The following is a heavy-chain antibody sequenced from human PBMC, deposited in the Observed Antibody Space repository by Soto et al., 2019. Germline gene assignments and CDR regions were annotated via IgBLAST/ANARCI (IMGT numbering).Heavy chain of an antibody. J-gene: IGHJ4*02. CDR2: ISAYNGNP. Sequence: QVQLVQSGAEVKKPGASVKVSCKASGYTFTSYGITWGRQAPGQGLEGMGGISAYNGNPNYAQNLQGRITMTTDTSTSTAYMELRSLRSDDTAIYYCARPFEYSSSSGPQFYFDYWGQGTLVTVSS. CDR1: GYTFTSYG. CDR3: ARPFEYSSSSGPQFYFDY. D-gene: IGHD6-6*01. V-gene: IGHV1-18*01.